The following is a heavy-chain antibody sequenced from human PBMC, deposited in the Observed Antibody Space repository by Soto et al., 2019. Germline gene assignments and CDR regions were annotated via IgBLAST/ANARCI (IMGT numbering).Heavy chain of an antibody. CDR2: IDWEDTK. CDR1: GFSLSGSGMR. V-gene: IGHV2-70*04. CDR3: ARAFYGMDV. Sequence: SGPTLVNPTQTLTLTCTVSGFSLSGSGMRVTWIRQPPGKALEWLARIDWEDTKLYSTSLKTRLTISKDTSKNQVVLTMTNVDPADTGTYYCARAFYGMDVWGQGTAVTVSS. J-gene: IGHJ6*02.